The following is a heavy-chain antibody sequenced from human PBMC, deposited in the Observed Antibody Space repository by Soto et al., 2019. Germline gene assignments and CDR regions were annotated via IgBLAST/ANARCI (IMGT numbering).Heavy chain of an antibody. CDR1: GDSFSSYY. Sequence: SETLSLTCAVSGDSFSSYYWSWIRQPPGKGLEWIGYIYHSGSTYYNPSLKSRVTISVDRSKNQFSLKLSSVTAADTAVYYCARGAPVVNDYWGQGTLVTVSS. J-gene: IGHJ4*02. CDR3: ARGAPVVNDY. D-gene: IGHD3-22*01. CDR2: IYHSGST. V-gene: IGHV4-30-2*01.